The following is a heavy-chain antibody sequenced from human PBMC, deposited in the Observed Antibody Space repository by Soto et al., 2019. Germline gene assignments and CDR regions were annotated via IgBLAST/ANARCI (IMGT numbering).Heavy chain of an antibody. CDR2: ISSSSSYI. J-gene: IGHJ4*02. V-gene: IGHV3-21*04. Sequence: GGSLRLSCAASGFTFSSYSMNWVRQAPGEGLEWVSSISSSSSYIYYADSVKGRFTISRDNAKNSLYLQMNSLRSEDTAVYYCAREVPGGYYFDSWGRGTLVTVSS. CDR1: GFTFSSYS. D-gene: IGHD3-16*01. CDR3: AREVPGGYYFDS.